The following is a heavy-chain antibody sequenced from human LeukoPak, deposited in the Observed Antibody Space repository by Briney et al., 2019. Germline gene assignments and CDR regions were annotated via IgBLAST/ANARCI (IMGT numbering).Heavy chain of an antibody. CDR3: ARGSSRTVKSQNFDY. J-gene: IGHJ4*02. V-gene: IGHV1-2*02. Sequence: ASVTVSCKASGYTFTGYYMHWVRQAPGQGLEWMGWINPNSGGTNYAQKFQGRVTMTRDTSISTAYVELSRLRSDDTAVYYCARGSSRTVKSQNFDYWGQGTLVTVSS. CDR1: GYTFTGYY. CDR2: INPNSGGT.